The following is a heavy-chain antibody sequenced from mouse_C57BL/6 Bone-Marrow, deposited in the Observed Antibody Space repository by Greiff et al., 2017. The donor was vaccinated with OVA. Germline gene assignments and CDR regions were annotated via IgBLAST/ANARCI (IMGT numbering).Heavy chain of an antibody. J-gene: IGHJ2*01. CDR1: GFTIKNTY. CDR3: ARRNYGSSSYYFDY. D-gene: IGHD1-1*01. Sequence: VQLQQSVAELVRPGASVKLSCTASGFTIKNTYMHWVKQRPEQGLEWIGRIDPANGNTKYAPKFQGKATITADTSSNTAYLQLSSLTSEDTAIYYGARRNYGSSSYYFDYWGQGTTLTVSS. V-gene: IGHV14-3*01. CDR2: IDPANGNT.